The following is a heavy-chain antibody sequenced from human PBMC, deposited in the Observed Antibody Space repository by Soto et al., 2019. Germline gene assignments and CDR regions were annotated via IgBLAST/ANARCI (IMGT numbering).Heavy chain of an antibody. CDR2: IYPGDSDT. J-gene: IGHJ6*02. CDR3: ARLDEYSGYELDV. CDR1: GYTFTTYW. V-gene: IGHV5-51*01. Sequence: PGESRKISCKGSGYTFTTYWIGWVRQMPGKGLEWMGIIYPGDSDTRYSPSFQGQVTISADKSISTAYLQWSSLKASDTAMYYGARLDEYSGYELDVWGQGTTVTGSS. D-gene: IGHD5-12*01.